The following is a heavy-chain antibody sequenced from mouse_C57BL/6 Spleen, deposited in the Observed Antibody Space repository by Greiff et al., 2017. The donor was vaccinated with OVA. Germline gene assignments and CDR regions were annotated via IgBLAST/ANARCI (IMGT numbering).Heavy chain of an antibody. CDR3: ARGYYYGSSPYAMDY. D-gene: IGHD1-1*01. CDR1: GYTFTSYW. J-gene: IGHJ4*01. CDR2: IDPSDSAT. Sequence: QVQLQQPGAELVRPGSSVKLSCKASGYTFTSYWMHWVKQRPIQGLEWIGNIDPSDSATHYNQKFKDKATLTVDKSSSTAYMQLSSLTSEDSAVYYCARGYYYGSSPYAMDYWGQGTSVTVSA. V-gene: IGHV1-52*01.